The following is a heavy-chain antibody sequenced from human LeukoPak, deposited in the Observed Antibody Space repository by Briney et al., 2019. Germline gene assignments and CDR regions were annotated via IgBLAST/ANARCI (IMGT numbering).Heavy chain of an antibody. CDR1: GGSISSYF. Sequence: SSETLSLTCTVSGGSISSYFWTWIRQPPGKGPEWIGYIYYSGSTSYNPSLKSRVTMSVDTSKNQFSLNLNSVTAADTAVYYCARGYLDWFDPWGQGTLVTVSS. CDR3: ARGYLDWFDP. D-gene: IGHD1-26*01. V-gene: IGHV4-59*01. CDR2: IYYSGST. J-gene: IGHJ5*02.